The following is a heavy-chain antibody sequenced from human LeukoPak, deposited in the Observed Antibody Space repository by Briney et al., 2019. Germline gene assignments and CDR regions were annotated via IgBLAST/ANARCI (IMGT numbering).Heavy chain of an antibody. Sequence: SETLSLTCTVSGGSISSYYWSWIRQPPGKGLEWIGYIYYSGSTYYDPSLKSRVTISVDTSKNQFSLKLRSVTAADTAVYYCARDTTRFWSGHQGYYYMDVWGKGTTVTVSS. V-gene: IGHV4-59*12. CDR1: GGSISSYY. CDR3: ARDTTRFWSGHQGYYYMDV. J-gene: IGHJ6*03. CDR2: IYYSGST. D-gene: IGHD3-3*01.